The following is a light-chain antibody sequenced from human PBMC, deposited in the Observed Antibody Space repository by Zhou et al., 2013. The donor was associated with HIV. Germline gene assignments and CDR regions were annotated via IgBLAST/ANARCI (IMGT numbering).Light chain of an antibody. V-gene: IGKV2-24*01. CDR1: QSLVHRDGSTY. CDR2: TVW. J-gene: IGKJ1*01. Sequence: VLTQTPLTIRVTLGQPASISCSSSQSLVHRDGSTYVSWYHLRPGPSLPRPLIYTVWRVFSGAPDRISGGGRGTNFTLTIDAVETEDVGIYICMQATHLPRTFGQGTKVGN. CDR3: MQATHLPRT.